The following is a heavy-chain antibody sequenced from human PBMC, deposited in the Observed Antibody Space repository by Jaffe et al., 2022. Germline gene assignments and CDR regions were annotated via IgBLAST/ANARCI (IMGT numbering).Heavy chain of an antibody. CDR1: GFTFSGSA. Sequence: EVQLVESGGGLVQPGGSLKLSCAASGFTFSGSAMHWVRQASGKGLEWVGRIRSKANSYATAYAASVKGRFTISRDDSKNTAYLQMNSLKTEDTAVYYCTTYDRGYCSGGSCYSPDYWGQGTLVTVSS. V-gene: IGHV3-73*02. J-gene: IGHJ4*02. CDR2: IRSKANSYAT. D-gene: IGHD2-15*01. CDR3: TTYDRGYCSGGSCYSPDY.